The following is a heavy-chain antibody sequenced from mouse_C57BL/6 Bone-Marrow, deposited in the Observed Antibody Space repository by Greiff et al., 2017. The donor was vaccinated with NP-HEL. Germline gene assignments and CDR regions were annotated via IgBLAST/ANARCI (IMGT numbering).Heavy chain of an antibody. D-gene: IGHD2-14*01. V-gene: IGHV5-6*02. CDR1: GFTFSSYG. CDR3: ARRYYRGFYAMDY. J-gene: IGHJ4*01. CDR2: ISSGGSYT. Sequence: EVNLVESGGDLVKPGGSLKLSCAASGFTFSSYGMSWVRQTPDKRLEWVATISSGGSYTYYPDSVKGRFTISRDNAKNTLYLQMSSLKSEDTAMYYCARRYYRGFYAMDYWGQGTSVTVSS.